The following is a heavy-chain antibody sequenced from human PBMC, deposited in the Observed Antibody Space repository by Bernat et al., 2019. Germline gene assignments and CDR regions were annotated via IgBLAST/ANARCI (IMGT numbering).Heavy chain of an antibody. CDR3: TKDRRAILET. V-gene: IGHV3-30*02. CDR2: IQYDGNNE. D-gene: IGHD3-3*01. J-gene: IGHJ3*01. Sequence: VQLLESGGGLVQPGGSLRLSCAESGFTFSSNGMHWVRQAPGKGLEWVAFIQYDGNNEYYADSVKGRFTISRDNSKNTLYLQMNSLTVEDMAVYYCTKDRRAILETWGQGTMVTVSS. CDR1: GFTFSSNG.